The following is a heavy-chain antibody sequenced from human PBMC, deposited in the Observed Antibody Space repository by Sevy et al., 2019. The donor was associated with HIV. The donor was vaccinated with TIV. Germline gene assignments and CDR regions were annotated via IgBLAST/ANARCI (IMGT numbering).Heavy chain of an antibody. CDR1: GGSISSYY. J-gene: IGHJ4*02. CDR3: ARGDYYDSSGYYYGNYYFDY. Sequence: SETLSLTCTVSGGSISSYYWSWIRQPPGKGLEWIGYIYYSGSTNYNPSLKSRVTISVDTSKNQFSLKLSSVTAADTAVYYCARGDYYDSSGYYYGNYYFDYWGQGTLVTVSS. D-gene: IGHD3-22*01. V-gene: IGHV4-59*01. CDR2: IYYSGST.